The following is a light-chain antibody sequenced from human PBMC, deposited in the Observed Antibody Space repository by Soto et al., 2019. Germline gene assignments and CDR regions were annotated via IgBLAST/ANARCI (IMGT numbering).Light chain of an antibody. CDR1: RSVTNY. V-gene: IGKV3-11*01. J-gene: IGKJ1*01. CDR2: DAS. Sequence: EVVLTQSPATLSLSPGDRATLSCRASRSVTNYLAWYQQKPGQSPRLLIYDASNRATGIPPRFSGSGSGTDFTLTISSLQSEDFGVYYCQQYSNWWTFGQGTKV. CDR3: QQYSNWWT.